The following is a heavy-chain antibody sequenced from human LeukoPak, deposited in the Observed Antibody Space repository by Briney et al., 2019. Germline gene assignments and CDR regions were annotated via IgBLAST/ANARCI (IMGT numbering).Heavy chain of an antibody. CDR2: IYYSGST. D-gene: IGHD3-22*01. V-gene: IGHV4-59*08. CDR1: GGSISSYC. CDR3: ARVGYSGAFDI. J-gene: IGHJ3*02. Sequence: SETLSLTCTVSGGSISSYCWSWIRQPPGKGLEWIGYIYYSGSTNYNPSLKSRVTISVDTSKNQFSLKLSSVTAADTAVYYCARVGYSGAFDIWGQGTMVTVSS.